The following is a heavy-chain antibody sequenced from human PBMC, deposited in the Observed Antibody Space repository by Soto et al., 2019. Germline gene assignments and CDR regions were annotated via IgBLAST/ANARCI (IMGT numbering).Heavy chain of an antibody. CDR2: IYWDDDK. CDR1: GFSLTTRGVG. D-gene: IGHD3-16*01. CDR3: AHIPNYYQYDWFDP. J-gene: IGHJ5*02. Sequence: QITLKESGPTLVKPTQTLTLTCTFSGFSLTTRGVGVGWIRQPPGKALECLALIYWDDDKRYSPSLQSRLPLTKDTSKNHVVLTMTNVAPVDTATYYCAHIPNYYQYDWFDPWGQGTLVAVSS. V-gene: IGHV2-5*02.